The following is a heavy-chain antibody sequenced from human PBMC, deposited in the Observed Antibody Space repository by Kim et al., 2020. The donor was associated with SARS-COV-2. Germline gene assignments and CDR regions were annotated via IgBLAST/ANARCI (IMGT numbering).Heavy chain of an antibody. CDR1: GYTFTSYG. D-gene: IGHD3-9*01. J-gene: IGHJ4*02. CDR2: IIAYNGNT. Sequence: ASVKVSCKAPGYTFTSYGISWVRQAPGQGLEWMGWIIAYNGNTNHAHKLQGRVTMTTDTSTSTAYMELRSLISDDTAVYYCAREAESRYFDWLLSYFDYWGQGTLVTVSS. CDR3: AREAESRYFDWLLSYFDY. V-gene: IGHV1-18*04.